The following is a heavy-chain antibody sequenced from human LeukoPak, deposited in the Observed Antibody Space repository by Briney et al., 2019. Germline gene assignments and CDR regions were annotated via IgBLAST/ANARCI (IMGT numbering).Heavy chain of an antibody. D-gene: IGHD2-2*02. CDR2: ISDSSTVV. Sequence: GGSLRLSCAASGFAFSATYMSRIRQAPGKGLEWISYISDSSTVVYYTDSVKGRFTISRDNANNSLFLQLNSLGAEDTAVYFCARDRRPAQYRGLDVWGRGTTVTVSS. CDR1: GFAFSATY. V-gene: IGHV3-11*01. CDR3: ARDRRPAQYRGLDV. J-gene: IGHJ6*02.